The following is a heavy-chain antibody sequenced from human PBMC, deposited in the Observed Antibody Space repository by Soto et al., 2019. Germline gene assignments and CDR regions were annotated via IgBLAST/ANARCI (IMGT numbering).Heavy chain of an antibody. CDR3: ARDYSYACDY. CDR2: ISSSGGTT. V-gene: IGHV3-23*01. D-gene: IGHD3-16*01. Sequence: EVQLLESGGGLVQPGGSLRLSCAVSGFTFSRFAMSWVRQAPGKGLEWVSVISSSGGTTYYADSVKGRFTISRDNSKNTRYLQMNSLRAEDTAVYYCARDYSYACDYWGQGTLVTVSS. CDR1: GFTFSRFA. J-gene: IGHJ4*02.